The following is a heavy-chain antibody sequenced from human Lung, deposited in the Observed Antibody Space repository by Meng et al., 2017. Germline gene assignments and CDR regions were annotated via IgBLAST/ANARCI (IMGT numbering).Heavy chain of an antibody. Sequence: QVNLKQGAAALLKPSQPRSLTCVVSGWSFSDYSWSWIRQPPGKGLEWIGEINHSGSTNYNPSLESRATISVDTSQNNLSLKLSSVTAADSAVYYCARGPTTMAHDFDYWGQGTLVTVSS. CDR1: GWSFSDYS. D-gene: IGHD4-11*01. CDR2: INHSGST. J-gene: IGHJ4*02. CDR3: ARGPTTMAHDFDY. V-gene: IGHV4-34*01.